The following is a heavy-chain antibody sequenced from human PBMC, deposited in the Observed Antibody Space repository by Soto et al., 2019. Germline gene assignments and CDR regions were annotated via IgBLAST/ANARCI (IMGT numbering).Heavy chain of an antibody. J-gene: IGHJ3*02. CDR1: GGSFSGYY. Sequence: QVQLQVRSAGLLKPSETLSLTCAVYGGSFSGYYWSWIRQPPGKGLEWIGEINHSESTNYNPSLKSRVTISVDTSKDQFSLKLSSVTAADTAVYYCARGGYSGGTDAFNIWDQGTMVSVSS. D-gene: IGHD4-17*01. CDR2: INHSEST. CDR3: ARGGYSGGTDAFNI. V-gene: IGHV4-34*01.